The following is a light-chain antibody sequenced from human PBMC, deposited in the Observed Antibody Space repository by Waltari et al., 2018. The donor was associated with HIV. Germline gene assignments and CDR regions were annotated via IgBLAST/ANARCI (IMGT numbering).Light chain of an antibody. J-gene: IGLJ2*01. CDR3: QSYDSRLSAVV. CDR1: SSHIGTDYD. CDR2: GNN. Sequence: QSVLTQPPSVSGAPGQRVTISCTGSSSHIGTDYDVRWYQQLPGTVPKLLIYGNNNRPSAVPDRSSGSKSGTSASLAITGLQAEDETDYYCQSYDSRLSAVVFGGGTKLTVL. V-gene: IGLV1-40*01.